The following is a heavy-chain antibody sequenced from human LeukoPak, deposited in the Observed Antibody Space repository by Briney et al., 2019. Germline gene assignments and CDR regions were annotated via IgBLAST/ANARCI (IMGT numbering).Heavy chain of an antibody. V-gene: IGHV4-30-2*01. CDR3: ARGGYSGYDPIDY. Sequence: SETLSLTCAVSGGSISSGGYSWSWIRQPPGKGLEWIGYISHSGSTYYNPSLKSRVTISVDRSKNQFSLKLSSVTAADTAMYYCARGGYSGYDPIDYWGQGTLVTVSS. CDR1: GGSISSGGYS. J-gene: IGHJ4*02. CDR2: ISHSGST. D-gene: IGHD5-12*01.